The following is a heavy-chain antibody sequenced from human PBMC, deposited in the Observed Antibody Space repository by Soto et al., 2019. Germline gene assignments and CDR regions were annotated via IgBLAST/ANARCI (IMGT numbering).Heavy chain of an antibody. CDR2: TRQDGGQE. Sequence: EVQLVESGGGLVQPGGSLRLSCAASGFTFSSYWMSWVRQATGKGLEWVAHTRQDGGQEYYVDSVKGRFTTSRDNAKNSLYLQMNSLRVEDTAVYYCARYPNPTVAGLPFDLWGQGTLVTVSS. CDR3: ARYPNPTVAGLPFDL. D-gene: IGHD6-19*01. V-gene: IGHV3-7*03. J-gene: IGHJ4*02. CDR1: GFTFSSYW.